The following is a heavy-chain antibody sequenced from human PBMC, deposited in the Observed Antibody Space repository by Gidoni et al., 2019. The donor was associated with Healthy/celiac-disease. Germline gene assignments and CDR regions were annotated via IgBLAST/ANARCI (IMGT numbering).Heavy chain of an antibody. V-gene: IGHV4-39*07. Sequence: QLQLQESGTGLVKPSETLSLTCTVSGGSISSSSYYWGWIRQPPGKGLEWIGSNYYSGSTYYNPSLKSRVTISVDTSKNQFSLKLSSVTAADTAVYYCARDRECSGGSCYPGDYWGQGTLVTVSS. CDR2: NYYSGST. J-gene: IGHJ4*02. CDR3: ARDRECSGGSCYPGDY. CDR1: GGSISSSSYY. D-gene: IGHD2-15*01.